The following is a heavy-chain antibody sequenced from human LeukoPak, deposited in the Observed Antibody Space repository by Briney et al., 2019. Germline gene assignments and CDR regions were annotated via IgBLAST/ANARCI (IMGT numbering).Heavy chain of an antibody. CDR1: GFTFSSYS. V-gene: IGHV3-21*01. J-gene: IGHJ4*02. CDR2: ISSSSSYI. CDR3: ARSLGGSGY. D-gene: IGHD3-16*01. Sequence: GGSLRLSCAASGFTFSSYSMNWVRQAPGKGLEWVSSISSSSSYIYYAESVKGRFTISRDNAKNSLYLQMNSLRAEDTAVYYCARSLGGSGYWGQGTLVTVSS.